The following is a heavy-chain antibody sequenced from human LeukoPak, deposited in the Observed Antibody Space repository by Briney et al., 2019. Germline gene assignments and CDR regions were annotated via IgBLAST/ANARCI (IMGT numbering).Heavy chain of an antibody. D-gene: IGHD6-13*01. V-gene: IGHV3-23*01. Sequence: PGGSLRLSCAASGFTFSSYAMSWVRQAPGKGLEWVSAISGSGGSTYYADSVKGRFTISRDNSKNTLCLQMNSLRAEDTAVYYCAKDTGFTRPTSYSSSSYFDYWGQGTLVTVSS. CDR3: AKDTGFTRPTSYSSSSYFDY. CDR2: ISGSGGST. J-gene: IGHJ4*02. CDR1: GFTFSSYA.